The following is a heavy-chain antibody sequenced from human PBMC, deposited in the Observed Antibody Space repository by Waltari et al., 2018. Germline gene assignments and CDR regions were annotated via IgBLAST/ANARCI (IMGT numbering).Heavy chain of an antibody. CDR3: SRQVLGYCTSAACRRLGS. V-gene: IGHV4-38-2*01. CDR1: GYSINSGYY. D-gene: IGHD2-2*03. Sequence: QVQLQESGPGLVKPSETLSLTCDVSGYSINSGYYWGWIRQSPGKGLEWIATIYHAGDTFYNPSLKSRVTISMDTSKNQFSLKLNSVTAADTAVYFCSRQVLGYCTSAACRRLGSWGQGTLVTVSS. J-gene: IGHJ5*02. CDR2: IYHAGDT.